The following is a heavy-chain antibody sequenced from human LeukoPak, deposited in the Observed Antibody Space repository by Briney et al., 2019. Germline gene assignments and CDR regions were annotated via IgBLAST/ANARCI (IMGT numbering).Heavy chain of an antibody. CDR3: ARGRGTIFGVVIIPPYFDY. J-gene: IGHJ4*02. D-gene: IGHD3-3*01. V-gene: IGHV4-34*01. CDR1: GGSFSGYY. CDR2: INHSGST. Sequence: SETLSLTCAVYGGSFSGYYWSWIHQPPGKGLEWIGEINHSGSTNYNPSLKSRVTISVDTSKNQFSLKLSSVTAADTAVYYCARGRGTIFGVVIIPPYFDYWGQGTLVTVSS.